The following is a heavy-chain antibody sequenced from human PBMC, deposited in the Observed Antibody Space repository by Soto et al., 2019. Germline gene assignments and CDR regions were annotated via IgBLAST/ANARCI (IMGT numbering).Heavy chain of an antibody. CDR2: ISYDGSNK. CDR1: GFTFSSYG. J-gene: IGHJ4*02. D-gene: IGHD3-10*01. Sequence: GGSLRLSCAASGFTFSSYGMHWVRQAPGKGLEWVAVISYDGSNKYYADSVKGRFTISRDNSKNTLYLQMNSLRAEDTAVYYCAKHTSHIMVRGVIDYWGQGTLVTVSS. CDR3: AKHTSHIMVRGVIDY. V-gene: IGHV3-30*18.